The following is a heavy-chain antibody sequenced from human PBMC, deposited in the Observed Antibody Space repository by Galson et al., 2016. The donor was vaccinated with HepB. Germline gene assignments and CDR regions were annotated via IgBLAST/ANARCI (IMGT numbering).Heavy chain of an antibody. D-gene: IGHD2-2*01. CDR2: IYHGGTT. CDR3: TRVEGGCRGTSCVFDP. CDR1: GASVSSSNW. V-gene: IGHV4-4*02. J-gene: IGHJ5*02. Sequence: DTLSLTCAVSGASVSSSNWWTWVRQSPGKGLEWVGEIYHGGTTYYNPSLKSRVSISTDWSKNQFSLNLGSVTAADTAVYYCTRVEGGCRGTSCVFDPWGQGILVTVSS.